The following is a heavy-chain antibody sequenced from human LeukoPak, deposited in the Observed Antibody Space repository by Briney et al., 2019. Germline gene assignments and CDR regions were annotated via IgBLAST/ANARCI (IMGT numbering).Heavy chain of an antibody. Sequence: ASVKVSCKASGYTFTGYYMHWVRQAPGQGLEWMGWINPNSGGTNYAQKFQGRVTMTRNTSISTAYMELSSLRSEDTAVYYCARGARLLWFGELFKDDIWGQGTLVTVSS. V-gene: IGHV1-2*02. CDR3: ARGARLLWFGELFKDDI. CDR2: INPNSGGT. J-gene: IGHJ4*02. D-gene: IGHD3-10*01. CDR1: GYTFTGYY.